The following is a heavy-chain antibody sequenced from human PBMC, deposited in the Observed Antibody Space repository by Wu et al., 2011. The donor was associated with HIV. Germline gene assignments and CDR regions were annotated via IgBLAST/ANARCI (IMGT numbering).Heavy chain of an antibody. J-gene: IGHJ4*02. D-gene: IGHD2-21*01. CDR3: ARDLGGDEDY. Sequence: NPSGGSTVYAQKFQGRVIMTRDTSTSTAYMELSSLTSEDTAVYYCARDLGGDEDYWGQGTLVTVSS. V-gene: IGHV1-46*01. CDR2: NPSGGST.